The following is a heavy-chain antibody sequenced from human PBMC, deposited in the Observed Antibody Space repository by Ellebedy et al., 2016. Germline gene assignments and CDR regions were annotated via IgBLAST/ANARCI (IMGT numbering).Heavy chain of an antibody. CDR3: ARGSSTWYHNFDY. D-gene: IGHD6-13*01. V-gene: IGHV4-61*02. J-gene: IGHJ4*02. CDR1: GGSISSGRFY. CDR2: IYSSGSF. Sequence: SETLSLXXSVSGGSISSGRFYWNWIRQPAGKGLEWIGRIYSSGSFNYNPSFKSRVTMSVDTSKNQFSLKLSSVTAADTAVYYCARGSSTWYHNFDYWGQGSLVTVSS.